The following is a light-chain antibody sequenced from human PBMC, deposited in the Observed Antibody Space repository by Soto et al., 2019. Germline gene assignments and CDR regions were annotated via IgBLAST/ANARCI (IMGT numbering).Light chain of an antibody. CDR1: SRDIGDYNY. CDR3: SSYSDTTTLYL. V-gene: IGLV2-14*01. CDR2: EVY. Sequence: QSVLTQPASVSGSPGQSITIPCTGTSRDIGDYNYASWYQQHPGKAPKLLIFEVYNRPTGVSDRFSGSKSGNTASLTISGLQTGDEGDYYCSSYSDTTTLYLFGTGTKVTVL. J-gene: IGLJ1*01.